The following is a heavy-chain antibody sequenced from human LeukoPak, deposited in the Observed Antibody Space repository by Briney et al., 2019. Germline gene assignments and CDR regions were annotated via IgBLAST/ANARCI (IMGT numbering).Heavy chain of an antibody. D-gene: IGHD1-26*01. J-gene: IGHJ5*02. CDR2: IGTAGDT. V-gene: IGHV3-13*01. CDR3: ARAKYSGSYSVWFDP. Sequence: GGSLRLSCAASGFTFSSYDTHWVRQATGKGLEWVSAIGTAGDTYYPGSVKGRFTISRENAKNSLYLQMNSLRAGDTAVYYCARAKYSGSYSVWFDPWGQGTLVTVSS. CDR1: GFTFSSYD.